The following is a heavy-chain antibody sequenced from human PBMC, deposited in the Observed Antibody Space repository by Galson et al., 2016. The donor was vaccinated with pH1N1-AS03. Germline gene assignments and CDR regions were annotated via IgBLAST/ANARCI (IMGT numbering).Heavy chain of an antibody. CDR1: GGTFSSYS. CDR2: LIPVLGIN. V-gene: IGHV1-69*10. J-gene: IGHJ4*02. Sequence: SVKVSCKASGGTFSSYSTNWVRQVPGQGLEWIGWLIPVLGINNKGQNFQGRVSITADTSTSIAYMELSSLRPDDTAIYYCVTVGDANGPDVWGQGTLVTVSS. D-gene: IGHD4/OR15-4a*01. CDR3: VTVGDANGPDV.